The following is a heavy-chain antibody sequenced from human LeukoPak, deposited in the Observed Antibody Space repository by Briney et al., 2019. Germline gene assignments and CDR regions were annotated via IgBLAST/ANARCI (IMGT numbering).Heavy chain of an antibody. Sequence: GGSLRLSCAASGFTFSSYWKHWVRQAPGKGLVWVSRINSDGSSTTYADSVKGRFTISRDNAKNTLYLQMNSLRAEDTAVYYCARVGEWFGELFYYFDYWGQGTLVTVS. CDR2: INSDGSST. V-gene: IGHV3-74*01. D-gene: IGHD3-10*01. CDR3: ARVGEWFGELFYYFDY. CDR1: GFTFSSYW. J-gene: IGHJ4*02.